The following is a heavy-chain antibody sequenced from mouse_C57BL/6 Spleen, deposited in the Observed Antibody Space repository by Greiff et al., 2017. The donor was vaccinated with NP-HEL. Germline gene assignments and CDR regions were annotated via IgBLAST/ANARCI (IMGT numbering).Heavy chain of an antibody. CDR2: IDPANGNT. V-gene: IGHV14-3*01. Sequence: EVQLQQSVAELVRPGASVKLSCTASGFNIQNTYMHWVKQRPEQGLEWIGRIDPANGNTKYAPKFQGKATITADTSSNTAYLQLSSLTSEDTAIYYCAREGGLRDYFDYWGQGTTLTVSS. J-gene: IGHJ2*01. D-gene: IGHD2-4*01. CDR3: AREGGLRDYFDY. CDR1: GFNIQNTY.